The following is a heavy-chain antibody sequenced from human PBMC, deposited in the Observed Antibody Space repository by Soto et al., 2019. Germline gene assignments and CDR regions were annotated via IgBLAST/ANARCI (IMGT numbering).Heavy chain of an antibody. CDR1: GYIFTNYW. CDR2: IYPGDSDT. CDR3: ARGRYCLTGRCFPNWFDS. D-gene: IGHD2-15*01. Sequence: PGESLKISCKGSGYIFTNYWIGWVRQMPGKGLEWMGIIYPGDSDTRYSPSFQGQVTISADKSINTAYLQWSSLKAADTAVYFCARGRYCLTGRCFPNWFDSWGQGTLVTVSS. J-gene: IGHJ5*01. V-gene: IGHV5-51*01.